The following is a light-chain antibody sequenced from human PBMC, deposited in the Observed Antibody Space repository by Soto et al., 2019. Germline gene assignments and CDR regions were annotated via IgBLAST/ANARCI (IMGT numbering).Light chain of an antibody. CDR2: AAS. CDR1: QSVSGSY. CDR3: QQYGSSPLT. Sequence: EIVLTQSPGTLSLSPVERATLSCRASQSVSGSYLAWYQQKPGQAPRLLIYAASNRATGIPDRFSGSGSGTDFSLTISRLEPEDFAVYYCQQYGSSPLTFGQGTKVEIK. J-gene: IGKJ1*01. V-gene: IGKV3-20*01.